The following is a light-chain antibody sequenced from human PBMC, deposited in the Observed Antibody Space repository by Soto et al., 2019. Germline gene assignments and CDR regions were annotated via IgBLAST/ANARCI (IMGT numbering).Light chain of an antibody. Sequence: IQLTQSPSSLSASVGDRFTIACGAIQTIANYLNWYQQNPGKAPKLLIYGAVRLQSGVPSRFSGSGSGTAFTLTISSLQPEDSATYYCQQSYSIPRTFGQGTKVDIK. CDR2: GAV. CDR1: QTIANY. CDR3: QQSYSIPRT. V-gene: IGKV1-39*01. J-gene: IGKJ1*01.